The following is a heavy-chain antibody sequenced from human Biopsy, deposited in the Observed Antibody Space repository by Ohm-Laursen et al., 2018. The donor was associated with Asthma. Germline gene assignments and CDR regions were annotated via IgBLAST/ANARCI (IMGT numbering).Heavy chain of an antibody. J-gene: IGHJ5*02. CDR3: ARGRITMIGGWFDP. CDR2: IYYSGST. D-gene: IGHD3-22*01. CDR1: GDSIRSYY. Sequence: SDTLSLTCTVSGDSIRSYYWTWIRQPPGKGLEWIGYIYYSGSTNYNPSLKSRVTISVDTSKNQFSLKLSSVTAADTAVYYCARGRITMIGGWFDPWGQGTLVTVSS. V-gene: IGHV4-59*07.